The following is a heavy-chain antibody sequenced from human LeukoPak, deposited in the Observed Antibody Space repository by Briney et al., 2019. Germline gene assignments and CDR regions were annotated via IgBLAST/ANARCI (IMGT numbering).Heavy chain of an antibody. V-gene: IGHV1-46*01. CDR1: GYAFTNYY. J-gene: IGHJ4*02. CDR3: ARRNSHIGSYRPSYYFDY. Sequence: GASVKVSCKSSGYAFTNYYMHWVRQAPGQGLEWMGIINPSGGSTIYAQKFQGRVTMTRDTSTSTICMELSSLRSEDTAVYYCARRNSHIGSYRPSYYFDYWGQGTLVTVSS. CDR2: INPSGGST. D-gene: IGHD1-26*01.